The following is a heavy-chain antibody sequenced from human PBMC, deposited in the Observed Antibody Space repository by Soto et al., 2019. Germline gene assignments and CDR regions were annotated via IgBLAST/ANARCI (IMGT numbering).Heavy chain of an antibody. CDR1: GYTFFTYD. V-gene: IGHV1-18*01. J-gene: IGHJ5*02. D-gene: IGHD5-12*01. CDR2: ISTYSGDT. CDR3: ARHHGPTTSENWFDP. Sequence: ASVKVSCKASGYTFFTYDISWVRQAPGRGLEWMGWISTYSGDTKYAQKFQGRVTMTTDTSTTTAYLELRSLRFDDTAVYYCARHHGPTTSENWFDPWGQGTLVTVS.